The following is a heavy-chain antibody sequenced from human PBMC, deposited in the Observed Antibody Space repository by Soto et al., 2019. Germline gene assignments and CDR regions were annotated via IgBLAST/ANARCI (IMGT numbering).Heavy chain of an antibody. D-gene: IGHD3-10*01. Sequence: SETLSLTCAVYVGSFSGYYWSWIRQPPGKGLEWIGEINHSGSTNYNPSLKSRVTISVDTSKNQFSLKLSSVTAADTAVYYCARGGGGLYGSGSYLDYWGQGTLVTVSS. CDR2: INHSGST. CDR1: VGSFSGYY. V-gene: IGHV4-34*01. CDR3: ARGGGGLYGSGSYLDY. J-gene: IGHJ4*02.